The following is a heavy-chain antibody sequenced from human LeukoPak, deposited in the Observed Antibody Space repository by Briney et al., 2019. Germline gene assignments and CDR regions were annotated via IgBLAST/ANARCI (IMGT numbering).Heavy chain of an antibody. V-gene: IGHV1-69*04. J-gene: IGHJ5*02. CDR3: ARQANCGGDCSGWFDP. Sequence: SVKVSCKASGGTFSSYAISWVRQAPGQGLEWMGRIIPILGIANYAQKFQGRVTITADKSTSTAYMELSSLRSEDTAVYYCARQANCGGDCSGWFDPWGQGTLVTVSS. CDR2: IIPILGIA. D-gene: IGHD2-21*02. CDR1: GGTFSSYA.